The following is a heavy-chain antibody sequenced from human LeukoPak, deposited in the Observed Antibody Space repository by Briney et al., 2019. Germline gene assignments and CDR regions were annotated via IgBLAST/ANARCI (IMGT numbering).Heavy chain of an antibody. Sequence: ASVKVSCKASGGTFTGYYMHWVRQAPGQGLEWMGWINPNSGGTNYAQKFQGRVTMTRDTSISTAYMELSRLRSDDTAVYYCARATYYYDSSGYRYWGQGTLVTVSS. CDR2: INPNSGGT. D-gene: IGHD3-22*01. V-gene: IGHV1-2*02. CDR1: GGTFTGYY. CDR3: ARATYYYDSSGYRY. J-gene: IGHJ4*02.